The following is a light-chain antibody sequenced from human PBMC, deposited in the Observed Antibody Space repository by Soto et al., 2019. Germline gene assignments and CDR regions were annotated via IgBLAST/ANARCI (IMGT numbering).Light chain of an antibody. CDR3: QQYGSSLIT. J-gene: IGKJ5*01. Sequence: DIVLTQSPGTLSLSPGERATLSCRASQSVSSSYLAWYQQKPGQAPRLLIYGASSRATGIPDRFSGSGSGTDFTLTINRLEPEDFAVYYCQQYGSSLITFGQGTRLEIK. V-gene: IGKV3-20*01. CDR2: GAS. CDR1: QSVSSSY.